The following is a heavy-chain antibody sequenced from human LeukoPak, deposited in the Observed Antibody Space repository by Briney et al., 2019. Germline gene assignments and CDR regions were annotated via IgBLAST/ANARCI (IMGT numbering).Heavy chain of an antibody. Sequence: ASVKVSCKASGYTFTSYGISWVRQAPGQGLEWMGWISAYNGNTNYAQKLQGRVTMTTDTSTSTAYMELRSLRSDDTAVYYCALGKVITTTIIGHYYYYYGMDVWGQGTTVTVSS. CDR3: ALGKVITTTIIGHYYYYYGMDV. CDR2: ISAYNGNT. V-gene: IGHV1-18*01. D-gene: IGHD3-22*01. CDR1: GYTFTSYG. J-gene: IGHJ6*02.